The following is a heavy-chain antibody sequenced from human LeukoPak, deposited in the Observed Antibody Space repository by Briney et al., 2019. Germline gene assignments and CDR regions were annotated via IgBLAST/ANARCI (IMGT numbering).Heavy chain of an antibody. V-gene: IGHV4-4*09. Sequence: SETLSLTCTVSVGSISSYYWSWIRQPPGKGLEWIGYIYTTGSTNYNPSLKSRVTISVDTSKNQFSLKLSSVTAADTAVYYCARGDYGDYHDYWGQGTLVTVSS. J-gene: IGHJ4*02. CDR2: IYTTGST. CDR3: ARGDYGDYHDY. CDR1: VGSISSYY. D-gene: IGHD4-17*01.